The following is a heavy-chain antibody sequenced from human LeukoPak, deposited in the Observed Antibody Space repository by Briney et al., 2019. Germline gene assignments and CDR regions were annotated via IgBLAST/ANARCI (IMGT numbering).Heavy chain of an antibody. CDR2: ITGTGFDT. D-gene: IGHD2-21*01. Sequence: HPGGSLRLSCAASGFTLDNHAMTWVRQAPGKGLEWVSLITGTGFDTYTANSVKGRFITSRDNSKNSLYLRLNSLRPEDTAMYYCAKMAIAKGATQGRGFLQFDLWGQGTLVTAS. J-gene: IGHJ5*02. V-gene: IGHV3-23*01. CDR1: GFTLDNHA. CDR3: AKMAIAKGATQGRGFLQFDL.